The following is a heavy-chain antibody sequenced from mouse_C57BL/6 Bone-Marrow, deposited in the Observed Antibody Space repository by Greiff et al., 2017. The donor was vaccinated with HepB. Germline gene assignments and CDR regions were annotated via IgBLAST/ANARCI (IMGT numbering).Heavy chain of an antibody. J-gene: IGHJ3*01. CDR2: IDPETGGT. D-gene: IGHD2-1*01. CDR3: TRGDYYWFAY. CDR1: GYTFTDYE. Sequence: VQLVESGAELVRPGASVTLSCKASGYTFTDYEMHWVKQTPVHGLEWIGAIDPETGGTAYNQKFKGKAILTADKSSSTAYMELRSLTSEDSAVYYCTRGDYYWFAYWGQGTLVTVSA. V-gene: IGHV1-15*01.